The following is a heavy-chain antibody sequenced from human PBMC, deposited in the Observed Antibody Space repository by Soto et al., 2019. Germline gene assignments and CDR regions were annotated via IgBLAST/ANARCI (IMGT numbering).Heavy chain of an antibody. V-gene: IGHV4-61*01. D-gene: IGHD4-17*01. CDR2: IYYSGST. Sequence: SETLSLTCTVSGGSVSSGSYYWSWIRQPPGKGLEWIGYIYYSGSTNYNPSLKSRVTISVDTSKNQFSLKLSSVTAADTAVYYCARHLNYGQLDYWGQGTLVTVSS. CDR3: ARHLNYGQLDY. CDR1: GGSVSSGSYY. J-gene: IGHJ4*02.